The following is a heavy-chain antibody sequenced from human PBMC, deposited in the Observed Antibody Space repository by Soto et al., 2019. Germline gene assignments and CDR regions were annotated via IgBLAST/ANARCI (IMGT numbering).Heavy chain of an antibody. CDR3: ARSRDGYSFYFYYGMDV. J-gene: IGHJ6*02. CDR1: GYTFTSYG. V-gene: IGHV1-18*01. D-gene: IGHD4-4*01. Sequence: ASVKVSCKASGYTFTSYGISWVRQATGQGLEWMGWISAYNGNTRYAQSLQGRVTMTTDTSTSTAYMELRSLRSDDTAVYYCARSRDGYSFYFYYGMDVWGQGTTVTVSS. CDR2: ISAYNGNT.